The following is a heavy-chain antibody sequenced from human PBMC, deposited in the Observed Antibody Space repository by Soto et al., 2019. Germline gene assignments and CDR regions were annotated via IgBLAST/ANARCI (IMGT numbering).Heavy chain of an antibody. D-gene: IGHD1-20*01. CDR3: ARKGEVTGLKY. CDR2: INPDGTST. Sequence: EVQLVESGGGLVQPGGSLIVSCAASGFIFTDYWLHWVRQVPGEGLEWLSRINPDGTSTDYADSVKGRFTVSRDNAKNTLYLQMNSLRAEDTAVYYCARKGEVTGLKYWGQGTLVTVSS. J-gene: IGHJ4*02. CDR1: GFIFTDYW. V-gene: IGHV3-74*01.